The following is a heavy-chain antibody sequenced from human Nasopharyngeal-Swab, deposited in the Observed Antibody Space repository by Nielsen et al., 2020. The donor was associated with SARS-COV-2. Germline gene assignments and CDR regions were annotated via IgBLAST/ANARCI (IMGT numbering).Heavy chain of an antibody. V-gene: IGHV5-51*01. Sequence: GGSLRLSCKGSGYNFATYWIGWVRQLPGKGLEWMGIISPADSDTRYSPSFQGQVTISADKSISTAYLQWSSLKASDTATYYCARAASDTSSCYLWGQGTLVTVSS. D-gene: IGHD6-13*01. J-gene: IGHJ4*02. CDR3: ARAASDTSSCYL. CDR2: ISPADSDT. CDR1: GYNFATYW.